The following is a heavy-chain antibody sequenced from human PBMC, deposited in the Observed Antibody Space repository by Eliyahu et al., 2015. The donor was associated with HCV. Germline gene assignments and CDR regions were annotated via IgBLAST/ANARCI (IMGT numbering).Heavy chain of an antibody. CDR1: GGSLXTYY. CDR2: IHYSGST. Sequence: QVQLQESGPGLVKPSETLSLTCTVSGGSLXTYYWSWIRQPPGKGLEWIGYIHYSGSTNYNPSLKSRVTISVDTSKNQFSLNLTSVTAADTAVYYCASGGGGIAVAGTGGWFDPWGQGTLVTVSS. D-gene: IGHD6-19*01. V-gene: IGHV4-59*01. J-gene: IGHJ5*02. CDR3: ASGGGGIAVAGTGGWFDP.